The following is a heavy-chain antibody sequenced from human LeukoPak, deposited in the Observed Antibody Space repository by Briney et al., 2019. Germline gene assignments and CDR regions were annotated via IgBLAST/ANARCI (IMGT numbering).Heavy chain of an antibody. CDR3: ARDGAQLWINYYFDY. CDR1: GFTLSTYA. J-gene: IGHJ4*02. D-gene: IGHD5-18*01. Sequence: PGRSLRLSCGASGFTLSTYAMHWVRQAPGKGLEWVAVMSYDGSNKYYADSVKGRFTISRDSSKNTLYLQMNSLRAEDTAVYYCARDGAQLWINYYFDYWGQGTLVTVSS. CDR2: MSYDGSNK. V-gene: IGHV3-30*01.